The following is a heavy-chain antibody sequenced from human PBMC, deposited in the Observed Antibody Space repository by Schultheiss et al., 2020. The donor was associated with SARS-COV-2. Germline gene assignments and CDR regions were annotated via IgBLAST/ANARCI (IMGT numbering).Heavy chain of an antibody. Sequence: ASVKVSCKASGYTFTSYAMHWVRQAPGQRLEWMGWSNAGNGNTKYSQEFQGRVTITRDTSASTAYMELSSLRSDDTAVYYCARVRSYDSSYYGMDVWGQGTTVTVSS. CDR2: SNAGNGNT. CDR3: ARVRSYDSSYYGMDV. D-gene: IGHD3-3*01. CDR1: GYTFTSYA. J-gene: IGHJ6*02. V-gene: IGHV1-3*02.